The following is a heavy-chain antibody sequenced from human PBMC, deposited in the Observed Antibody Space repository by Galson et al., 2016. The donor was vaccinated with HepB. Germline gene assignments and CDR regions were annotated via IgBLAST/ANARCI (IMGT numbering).Heavy chain of an antibody. J-gene: IGHJ4*01. V-gene: IGHV3-30*03. D-gene: IGHD5-12*01. CDR1: GFTVSTNY. CDR2: ISNDGTRT. Sequence: SLRLSCAASGFTVSTNYMSWVRQAPGKRLEWVAVISNDGTRTVYTDSVKGRFTLSRDNSQNALHLQLTSLRAEDSAVYFCARAPSVAQGNLPTYFDHWGQGALVTVSS. CDR3: ARAPSVAQGNLPTYFDH.